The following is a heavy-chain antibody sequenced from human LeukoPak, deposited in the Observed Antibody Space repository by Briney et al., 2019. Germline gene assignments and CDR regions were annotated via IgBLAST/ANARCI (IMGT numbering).Heavy chain of an antibody. V-gene: IGHV3-11*01. D-gene: IGHD4-17*01. J-gene: IGHJ4*02. CDR3: ASPSVDYGEPFDY. Sequence: GGSLRLSCAASGFTVSSNYMSWVRQAPGKGLEWVSYISSSGSTIYYADSVKGRFTISRDNAKNSLYLQMNSLRAEDTAVYYCASPSVDYGEPFDYWGQGTLVTVSS. CDR2: ISSSGSTI. CDR1: GFTVSSNY.